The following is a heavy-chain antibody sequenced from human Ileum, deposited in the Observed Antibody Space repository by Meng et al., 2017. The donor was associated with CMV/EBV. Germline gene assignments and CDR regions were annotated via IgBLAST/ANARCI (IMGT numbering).Heavy chain of an antibody. CDR3: ARIQLAPFRGFNY. V-gene: IGHV1-18*01. CDR1: GYDFIDYE. Sequence: QVQLVQSGPEVRKSGASVKVSCKASGYDFIDYEIAWVRQAPGQGLEWMGRIDTYNIKINYAQKFQDRVTMTTDASTNTVNMELRSLTSDDTAVYYCARIQLAPFRGFNYWGQGTLVTASS. D-gene: IGHD3-3*02. CDR2: IDTYNIKI. J-gene: IGHJ4*02.